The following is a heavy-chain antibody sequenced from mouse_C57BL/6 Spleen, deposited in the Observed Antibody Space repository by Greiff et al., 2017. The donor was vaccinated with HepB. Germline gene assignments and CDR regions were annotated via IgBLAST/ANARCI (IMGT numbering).Heavy chain of an antibody. CDR1: GYTFTSYW. CDR2: IDPNSGGT. J-gene: IGHJ1*03. V-gene: IGHV1-72*01. D-gene: IGHD2-4*01. CDR3: ASSGDYDVWYFDV. Sequence: VQLQQPGAELVKPGASVKLSCKASGYTFTSYWMHWVKQRPGRGLEWIGRIDPNSGGTKYNEKFKSKATLTVDKPSSTAYMQLSSLTSEDSAVYYCASSGDYDVWYFDVWGTGTTVTVSS.